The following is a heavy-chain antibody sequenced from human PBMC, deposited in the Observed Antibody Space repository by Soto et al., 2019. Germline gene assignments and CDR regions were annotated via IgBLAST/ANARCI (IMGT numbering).Heavy chain of an antibody. CDR1: GFTFSNAW. V-gene: IGHV3-15*07. J-gene: IGHJ6*02. CDR3: TTGTVRVYYYYGMDV. CDR2: IKSKTDGGTT. Sequence: PGGSLRLSCAASGFTFSNAWMNWVRQAPGKGLEWVGRIKSKTDGGTTDYAAPVKGRFTIPRYDSKNTLYLQMNSLKTEDTAVYYCTTGTVRVYYYYGMDVWGQGTTVTVSS. D-gene: IGHD4-4*01.